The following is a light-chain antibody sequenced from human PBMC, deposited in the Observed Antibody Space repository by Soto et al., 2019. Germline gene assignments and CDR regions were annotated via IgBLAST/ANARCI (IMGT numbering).Light chain of an antibody. CDR1: SSDVGSYNL. J-gene: IGLJ2*01. Sequence: QSALTQPASVSGSPGQSITISCTETSSDVGSYNLVSWYQQHPGKAPKLMIYEGSKRPSGVSNRFSGSKSGNTASLTISGLQADDLEDYYCCSYAGSSPLGFGAGT. V-gene: IGLV2-23*01. CDR3: CSYAGSSPLG. CDR2: EGS.